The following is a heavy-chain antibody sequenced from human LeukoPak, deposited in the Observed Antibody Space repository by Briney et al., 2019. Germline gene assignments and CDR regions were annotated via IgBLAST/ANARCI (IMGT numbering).Heavy chain of an antibody. CDR1: GGSISSYY. D-gene: IGHD1-26*01. J-gene: IGHJ6*03. CDR3: ARGVGAYYMDV. CDR2: IYYSGST. V-gene: IGHV4-59*01. Sequence: PSETLSLTCTVSGGSISSYYWSWIRQPPGKGLEWIGYIYYSGSTNYNPSLKSRVTISVDTSKNQFSLKLSSVTAADTAVYYCARGVGAYYMDVWGKGTTVTISS.